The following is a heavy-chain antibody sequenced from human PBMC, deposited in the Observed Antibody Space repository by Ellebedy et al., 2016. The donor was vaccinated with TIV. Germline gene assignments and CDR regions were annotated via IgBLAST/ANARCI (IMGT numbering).Heavy chain of an antibody. Sequence: GESLKISXAASGITFSGSAMHWVRQASGKGLEWVGRIRSRSNTYATAYAASVKGRFTISRDDSKNTAYLQMNSLKTEDTAVYYCTRQFEGGAWEYHYYMDVWGEGTTVTVSS. D-gene: IGHD3-16*01. CDR1: GITFSGSA. CDR2: IRSRSNTYAT. CDR3: TRQFEGGAWEYHYYMDV. V-gene: IGHV3-73*01. J-gene: IGHJ6*03.